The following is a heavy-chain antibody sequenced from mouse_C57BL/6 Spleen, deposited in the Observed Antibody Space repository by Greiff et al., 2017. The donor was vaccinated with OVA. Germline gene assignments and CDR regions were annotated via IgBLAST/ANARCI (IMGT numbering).Heavy chain of an antibody. V-gene: IGHV5-16*01. J-gene: IGHJ3*01. D-gene: IGHD1-1*01. CDR1: GFTFSDYY. CDR3: ARDQGYYGSSGFAY. Sequence: EVKLMESEGGLVQPGSSMKLSCTASGFTFSDYYMAWVRQVPEKGLEWVANINYDGSSTYYLDSLKSRFIISRDNAKNILYLQMSSLKSEDTATYYCARDQGYYGSSGFAYWGQGTLVTVSA. CDR2: INYDGSST.